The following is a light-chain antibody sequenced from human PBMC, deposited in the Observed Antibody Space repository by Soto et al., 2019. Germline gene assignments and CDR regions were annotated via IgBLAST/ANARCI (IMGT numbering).Light chain of an antibody. CDR3: QHYNNWPPFT. V-gene: IGKV3-15*01. J-gene: IGKJ3*01. CDR2: GAS. CDR1: QSVSRS. Sequence: EIVMTQSPATLSVSPGERVTLSCRASQSVSRSLAWYQQKPGQAPRLLIYGASTRATGIPARFSGSGSGTEFTLTISSLQSEDVAVDYCQHYNNWPPFTFGPGTKVDIK.